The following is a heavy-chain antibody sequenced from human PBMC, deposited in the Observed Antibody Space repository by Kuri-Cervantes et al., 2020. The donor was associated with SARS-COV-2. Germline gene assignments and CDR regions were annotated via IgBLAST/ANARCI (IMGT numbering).Heavy chain of an antibody. J-gene: IGHJ3*02. CDR1: GFTFTSSA. CDR3: AAALIDAFDI. V-gene: IGHV1-58*02. Sequence: AVKVSCKASGFTFTSSAMQWVRQARGQRLEWIGWIVVGSGNTNYAQKFQERVTITRDMSTSTAYMELSSLRSEDMAVYYCAAALIDAFDIWGQGTMVTVSS. CDR2: IVVGSGNT.